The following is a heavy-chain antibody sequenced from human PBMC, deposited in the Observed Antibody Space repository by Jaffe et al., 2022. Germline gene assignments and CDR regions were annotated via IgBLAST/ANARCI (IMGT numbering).Heavy chain of an antibody. J-gene: IGHJ6*03. CDR1: GYSFTRSS. CDR3: ARGGPPIFYYFYMDV. V-gene: IGHV7-4-1*02. CDR2: IDINTGNS. D-gene: IGHD3-10*01. Sequence: QMQLVQSGSELKEPGASVKVSCKASGYSFTRSSMNWVRQAPGQGLEWMGWIDINTGNSTYAQGFTGRFVFSLDTSVSTAHLQISSLKAEDTAMYYCARGGPPIFYYFYMDVWGQGTAVTVSS.